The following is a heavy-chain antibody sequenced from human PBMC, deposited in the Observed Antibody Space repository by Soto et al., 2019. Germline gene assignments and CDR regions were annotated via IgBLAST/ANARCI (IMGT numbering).Heavy chain of an antibody. CDR3: ASYYDSSGYYIIYAFDI. CDR1: GGSISCYY. CDR2: IYYSGST. D-gene: IGHD3-22*01. J-gene: IGHJ3*02. V-gene: IGHV4-59*08. Sequence: PSETLSLTCTVSGGSISCYYWSWIRQPPGKGLEWNGYIYYSGSTNYNPSLKSRVTLSVDSSKNLFSLKLSSVTAADTAVYYCASYYDSSGYYIIYAFDIWGQGTMVTVSS.